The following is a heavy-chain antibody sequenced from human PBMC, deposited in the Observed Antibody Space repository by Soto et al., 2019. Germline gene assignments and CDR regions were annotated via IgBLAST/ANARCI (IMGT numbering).Heavy chain of an antibody. D-gene: IGHD1-7*01. CDR1: GGSVSSGSYY. CDR3: ARVNDWNYVSY. Sequence: QVQLQESGPGLVKPSETLSLTCTVSGGSVSSGSYYWSWIRQPPGKGLEWIGYIYYSGSTNYNPSLKSRVTISVDTSKNQFSLKLGSVTAADTAVYYCARVNDWNYVSYWGQGTLVTVSS. J-gene: IGHJ4*02. CDR2: IYYSGST. V-gene: IGHV4-61*01.